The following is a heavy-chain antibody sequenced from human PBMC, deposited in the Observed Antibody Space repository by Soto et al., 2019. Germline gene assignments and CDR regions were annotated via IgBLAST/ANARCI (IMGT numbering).Heavy chain of an antibody. Sequence: ASVKVSCKASGYTFTSYGISWVRQAPGQGLEWMGWISAYNGNTNYAQKLQGRVTMTTDTSTSTAYMELRSLRSDDTAVYYCARDDYSNYYYYGMDVWGQGTTVTVS. CDR3: ARDDYSNYYYYGMDV. CDR1: GYTFTSYG. J-gene: IGHJ6*02. V-gene: IGHV1-18*01. CDR2: ISAYNGNT. D-gene: IGHD4-4*01.